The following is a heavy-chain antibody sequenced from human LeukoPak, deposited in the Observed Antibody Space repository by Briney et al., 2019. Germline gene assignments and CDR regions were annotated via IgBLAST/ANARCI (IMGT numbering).Heavy chain of an antibody. J-gene: IGHJ4*02. Sequence: GGSLRLSCAASGFTFNTYTMNWVRQAPGKGLEWVSYISGSSGIIDYADSVRGRFTISRDNAKNSLYLQMNRLRPEDTAVYYCVKEAYYGWGSSPTFYFDYWGQGTRVTVSS. D-gene: IGHD3-10*01. V-gene: IGHV3-48*01. CDR3: VKEAYYGWGSSPTFYFDY. CDR1: GFTFNTYT. CDR2: ISGSSGII.